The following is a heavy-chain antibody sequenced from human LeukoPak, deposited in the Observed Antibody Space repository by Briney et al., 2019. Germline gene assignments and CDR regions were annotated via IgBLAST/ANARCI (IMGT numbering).Heavy chain of an antibody. CDR2: IYYSGST. Sequence: SETLSLTCTVSGGSISSYYWSWIRQPPGKGLEWIGYIYYSGSTNYNPSLKRRVTISVDTSKNQFSLKLSSVTAADTAVYYCARVRSSGYPPPPAFDYWGQGTRVSLSS. CDR1: GGSISSYY. D-gene: IGHD3-22*01. CDR3: ARVRSSGYPPPPAFDY. V-gene: IGHV4-59*01. J-gene: IGHJ4*02.